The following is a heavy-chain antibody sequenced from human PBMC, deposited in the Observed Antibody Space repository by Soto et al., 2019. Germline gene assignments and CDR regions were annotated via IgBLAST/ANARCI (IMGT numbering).Heavy chain of an antibody. CDR3: ARVARYCSGGSCYSPLYYYMDV. CDR2: IWYDGSNK. V-gene: IGHV3-33*01. D-gene: IGHD2-15*01. Sequence: GGSLRLSCAASGFTFSSYGMHWVRQAPGKGLEWVAVIWYDGSNKYYADSVKGRFTISRDNSKNTLYLQMNSLRAEDTAVYYCARVARYCSGGSCYSPLYYYMDVWGKGTTVTVSS. J-gene: IGHJ6*03. CDR1: GFTFSSYG.